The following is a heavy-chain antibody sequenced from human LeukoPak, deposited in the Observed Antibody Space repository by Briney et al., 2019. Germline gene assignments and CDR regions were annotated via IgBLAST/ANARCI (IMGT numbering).Heavy chain of an antibody. CDR1: GVSIKYAGYY. V-gene: IGHV4-30-2*01. CDR2: IYHSGST. D-gene: IGHD2/OR15-2a*01. Sequence: SETLSLTFSVSGVSIKYAGYYWAWMRQPPGKGLEWIGYIYHSGSTYYNPSLKSRVTISVDRSKNQFSLKLSSVTAADTAVYYCARGDGYSFSPYRYYYYMDVWGKGTTVTVSS. J-gene: IGHJ6*03. CDR3: ARGDGYSFSPYRYYYYMDV.